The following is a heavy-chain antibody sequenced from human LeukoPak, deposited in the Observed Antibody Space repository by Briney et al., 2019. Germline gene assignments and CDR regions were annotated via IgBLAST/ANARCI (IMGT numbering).Heavy chain of an antibody. Sequence: PSETLSLTCTVSGVSISSYYWSWIRQPPGKGLEWIGYIYTSGSTNYDPSLKSRVTTSIDTSKNQFSLKLSSVTAADTAVYYCARGGYYYYHMDVWGKGTTVTVSS. V-gene: IGHV4-4*09. D-gene: IGHD2-15*01. J-gene: IGHJ6*03. CDR3: ARGGYYYYHMDV. CDR2: IYTSGST. CDR1: GVSISSYY.